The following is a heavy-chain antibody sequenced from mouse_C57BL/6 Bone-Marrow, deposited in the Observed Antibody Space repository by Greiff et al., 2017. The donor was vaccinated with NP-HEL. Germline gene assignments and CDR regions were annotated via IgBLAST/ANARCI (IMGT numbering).Heavy chain of an antibody. CDR3: ARWDDYGVDY. D-gene: IGHD2-4*01. CDR2: IDPSDSYT. V-gene: IGHV1-59*01. CDR1: GYTFTSYW. J-gene: IGHJ2*01. Sequence: QVQLQQPGAELVRPGTSVKLSCKASGYTFTSYWMRWVKQRPGQGLEWIGVIDPSDSYTNYNQKFKGKATLTVDTSSSTAYMQLSSLTSEDSAVYYCARWDDYGVDYWGQGTTLTVSS.